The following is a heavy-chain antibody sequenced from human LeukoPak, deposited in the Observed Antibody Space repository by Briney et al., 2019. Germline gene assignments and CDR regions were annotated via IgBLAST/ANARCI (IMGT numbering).Heavy chain of an antibody. CDR2: INHSGGA. Sequence: PSETLSLTCAVYGGSFIGYYWSWIRQPPGKGLEWIGEINHSGGANYNPSLKSRVTISADTSKSQFSLKLGSVTAADTAVYYCARGSGWCSSSTCYSFDYWGQGSLVTVSS. CDR1: GGSFIGYY. CDR3: ARGSGWCSSSTCYSFDY. J-gene: IGHJ4*02. D-gene: IGHD2-2*01. V-gene: IGHV4-34*01.